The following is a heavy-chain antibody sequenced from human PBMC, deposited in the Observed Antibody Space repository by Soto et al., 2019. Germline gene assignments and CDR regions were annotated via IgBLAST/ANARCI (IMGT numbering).Heavy chain of an antibody. CDR2: IWFDGSNK. CDR1: GFTFSSYG. J-gene: IGHJ6*02. D-gene: IGHD5-18*01. V-gene: IGHV3-33*01. Sequence: GGSLRLSCAASGFTFSSYGMHWVRQSPGKGLEWVAVIWFDGSNKYYADSVKGRFTISRDNSKNTLYLQMNSLRAEDTAVYYCATGDTAMDVYYYYGMDVWGQGTTVTVSS. CDR3: ATGDTAMDVYYYYGMDV.